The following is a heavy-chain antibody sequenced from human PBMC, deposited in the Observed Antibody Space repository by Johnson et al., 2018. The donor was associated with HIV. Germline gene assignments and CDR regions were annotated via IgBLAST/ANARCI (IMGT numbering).Heavy chain of an antibody. Sequence: QVKLVESGGGVVRPGGSLRLSCAASGFMFSNYGMHWVRQAPGKGLEWVAVISYDGSNKYYTDSVKGRFTISRDNSKNTLYLQMNSLRAEDTAVYYCARGRGSSWLVGHDAFDVWGQGTMVTVSS. D-gene: IGHD6-13*01. CDR3: ARGRGSSWLVGHDAFDV. J-gene: IGHJ3*01. V-gene: IGHV3-30*03. CDR2: ISYDGSNK. CDR1: GFMFSNYG.